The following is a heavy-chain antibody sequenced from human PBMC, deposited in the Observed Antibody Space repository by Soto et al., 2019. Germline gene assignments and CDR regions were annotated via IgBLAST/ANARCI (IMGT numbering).Heavy chain of an antibody. CDR3: ARDGDFWSGYYTYYFDY. D-gene: IGHD3-3*01. J-gene: IGHJ4*02. Sequence: EVQLVESGGGLVQPGGSLRLSCAASGFTFSSYWMHWVRQAPGKGLVWVSRINSDGSSTSYADSVKGRFTISRDNAKNRLYLQMNSLRAEDTAVYYCARDGDFWSGYYTYYFDYWGQGTLVTVSS. V-gene: IGHV3-74*01. CDR1: GFTFSSYW. CDR2: INSDGSST.